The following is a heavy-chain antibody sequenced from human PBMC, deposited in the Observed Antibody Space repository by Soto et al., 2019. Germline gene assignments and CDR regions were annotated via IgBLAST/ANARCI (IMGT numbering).Heavy chain of an antibody. J-gene: IGHJ6*02. D-gene: IGHD2-15*01. V-gene: IGHV3-30*18. CDR2: ISYDGRNK. CDR3: AKYPRSGGSKNYYDGMDV. CDR1: GFTFSSYG. Sequence: QVQLVESGGGVVQPGRSLRLSCAASGFTFSSYGMHCVRQAPGKGLEWVAVISYDGRNKYYEDSVKGRFTISRDNSKNTLYLQMRSLRAEDTAVYYCAKYPRSGGSKNYYDGMDVWGQGTTVTVSS.